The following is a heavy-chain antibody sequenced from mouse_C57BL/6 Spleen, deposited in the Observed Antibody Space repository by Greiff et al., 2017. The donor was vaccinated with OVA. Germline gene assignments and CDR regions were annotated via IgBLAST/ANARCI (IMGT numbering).Heavy chain of an antibody. CDR2: IRSKSNNYAT. V-gene: IGHV10-1*01. CDR1: GFSFNTYA. D-gene: IGHD3-2*02. Sequence: EVKLMESGGGLVQPKGSLKLSCAASGFSFNTYAMNWVRQAPGKGLEWVARIRSKSNNYATDYADTVKDRFTISRDDSESMLYLQMNNLKTEDTAMYYCVRRGGSYAMDYWGQGTSVTVSS. J-gene: IGHJ4*01. CDR3: VRRGGSYAMDY.